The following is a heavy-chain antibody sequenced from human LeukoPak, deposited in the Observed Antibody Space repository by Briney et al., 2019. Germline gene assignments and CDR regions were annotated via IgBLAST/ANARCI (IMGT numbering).Heavy chain of an antibody. J-gene: IGHJ5*02. D-gene: IGHD3-10*01. V-gene: IGHV4-34*01. Sequence: SETLSLTCAVYGGSFSGYYWSWIRQPPGKGLEWIGEINHSGSTNYNPSLKSRVTISVDTSKNQFSLELSSVTAADTAVYYCATGIWFGELLRFDPWGQGTLVTVSS. CDR2: INHSGST. CDR1: GGSFSGYY. CDR3: ATGIWFGELLRFDP.